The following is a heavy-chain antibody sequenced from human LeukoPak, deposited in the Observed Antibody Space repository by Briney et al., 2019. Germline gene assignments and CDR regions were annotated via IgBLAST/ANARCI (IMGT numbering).Heavy chain of an antibody. D-gene: IGHD3-22*01. Sequence: GSSVKVSCKASGGTFSSYAISWVRQAPGQGLEWMGGIIPIFGTANYAQKFQGRVTITTDESTSTAYMELSSLRSEDTAVYYCARAAPTYYDSSGYFHFDYWGQGTLVTVSS. CDR1: GGTFSSYA. J-gene: IGHJ4*02. V-gene: IGHV1-69*05. CDR3: ARAAPTYYDSSGYFHFDY. CDR2: IIPIFGTA.